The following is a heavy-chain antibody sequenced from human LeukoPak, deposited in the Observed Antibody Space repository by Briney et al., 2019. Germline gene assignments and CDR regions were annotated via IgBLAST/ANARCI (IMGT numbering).Heavy chain of an antibody. D-gene: IGHD4-17*01. Sequence: SETLSLTCTVSGGSISSYYWSWIRHPPGKGLEWIGYIYYSGGTIYNPSLKSRVTISVDTAKNQFSLKLSSVTAADTAVYYCARGTYGDYVISAFDIWGQGTMVTVSS. J-gene: IGHJ3*02. CDR3: ARGTYGDYVISAFDI. V-gene: IGHV4-59*01. CDR1: GGSISSYY. CDR2: IYYSGGT.